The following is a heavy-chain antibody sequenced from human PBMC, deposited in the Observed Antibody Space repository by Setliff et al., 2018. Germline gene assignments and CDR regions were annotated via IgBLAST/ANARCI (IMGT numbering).Heavy chain of an antibody. CDR1: GGSFSGYY. V-gene: IGHV4-34*01. CDR3: ARGPNFWSGYYD. D-gene: IGHD3-3*01. J-gene: IGHJ4*02. CDR2: INHSGST. Sequence: SETLSLTCTVYGGSFSGYYWSWIRQPPGKGLEWIGEINHSGSTNYNPSLKSRVTISVDTSKNQFSLKLSSVTAADTAVYYCARGPNFWSGYYDWGQGTLVTVSS.